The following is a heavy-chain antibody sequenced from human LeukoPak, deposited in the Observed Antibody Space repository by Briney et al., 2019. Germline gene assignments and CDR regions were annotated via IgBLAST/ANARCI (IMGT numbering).Heavy chain of an antibody. V-gene: IGHV4-59*04. CDR1: GGSISSYY. CDR2: IYYSGST. D-gene: IGHD3-9*01. Sequence: TSETLSLTCTVSGGSISSYYWSWIRQPPGKGLEWIGYIYYSGSTYYNPSLKSRVTISVDTSKNQFSLKLSSVTAADTAVYYCATLPGILTGYYRARWFDPWGQGTLVTVSS. CDR3: ATLPGILTGYYRARWFDP. J-gene: IGHJ5*02.